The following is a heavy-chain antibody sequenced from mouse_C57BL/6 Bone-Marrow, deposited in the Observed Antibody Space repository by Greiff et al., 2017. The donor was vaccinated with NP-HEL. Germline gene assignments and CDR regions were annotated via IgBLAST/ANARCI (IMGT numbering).Heavy chain of an antibody. Sequence: EVQLQQSGPELVKPGASVKISCKASGYSFTGYYMNWVKQSPEKSLEWIGEINPSTGGTTYNQKFKAKATLTVDKSSSTAYMQLKSLTSEDSAVYYCARSVYYGNYEVSWFAYWGQGTLVTVSA. CDR3: ARSVYYGNYEVSWFAY. CDR2: INPSTGGT. D-gene: IGHD2-1*01. J-gene: IGHJ3*01. V-gene: IGHV1-42*01. CDR1: GYSFTGYY.